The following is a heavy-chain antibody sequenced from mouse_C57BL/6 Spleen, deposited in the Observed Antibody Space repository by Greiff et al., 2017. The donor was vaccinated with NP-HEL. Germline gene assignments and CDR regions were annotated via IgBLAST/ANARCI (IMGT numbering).Heavy chain of an antibody. J-gene: IGHJ4*01. CDR1: GYTFTSYW. Sequence: VQLQQSGTVLARPGASVKMSCKTSGYTFTSYWMHWVKQRPGQGLEWIGAIYPGNSDTSYNQKFKGKAKLTAVTSASTAYMELSSLTNEDSAVYYCSSGSSYPVYYALDYWGQGTSVTVSS. CDR2: IYPGNSDT. CDR3: SSGSSYPVYYALDY. V-gene: IGHV1-5*01. D-gene: IGHD1-1*01.